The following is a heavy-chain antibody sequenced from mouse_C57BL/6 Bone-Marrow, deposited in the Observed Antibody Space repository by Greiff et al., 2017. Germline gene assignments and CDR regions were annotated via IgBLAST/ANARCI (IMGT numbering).Heavy chain of an antibody. D-gene: IGHD2-1*01. CDR2: IDPENGDT. CDR3: TPIYYGNYPYAMDY. J-gene: IGHJ4*01. V-gene: IGHV14-4*01. Sequence: VQLQQSGAELVRPGASVKLSCTASGFNIKDDYMHWVKQRPEQGLEWIGWIDPENGDTEYASKFQGKATITADTSSNTAYLQLSSLTSEDTAVCYCTPIYYGNYPYAMDYWGQGTSVTVSS. CDR1: GFNIKDDY.